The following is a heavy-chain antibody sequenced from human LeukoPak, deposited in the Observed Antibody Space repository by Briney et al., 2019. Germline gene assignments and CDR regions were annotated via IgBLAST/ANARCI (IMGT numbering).Heavy chain of an antibody. V-gene: IGHV4-4*09. CDR1: GGSISSYY. CDR3: ARTYSGYDSPFDF. Sequence: SEPLSLTCTVSGGSISSYYWSWIRQPPGQGLEWIGYIYTSGSTNYNPSLKSRVTMSVDTSKNQFSLKLTSVTAADTALYYCARTYSGYDSPFDFWGQGILVTVSS. CDR2: IYTSGST. J-gene: IGHJ4*02. D-gene: IGHD5-12*01.